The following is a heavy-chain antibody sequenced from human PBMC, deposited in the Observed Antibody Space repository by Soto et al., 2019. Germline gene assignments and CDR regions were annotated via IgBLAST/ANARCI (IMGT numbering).Heavy chain of an antibody. D-gene: IGHD3-10*01. J-gene: IGHJ4*02. CDR3: ARDGSSRPTEY. V-gene: IGHV3-66*01. CDR1: GFTVSSNY. CDR2: IYSGGSGST. Sequence: EVQLVESGGGLVQPGGSLRLSCAASGFTVSSNYMSWVRQAPGKGLEWVSVIYSGGSGSTYYADSVKGRFTISRDISKNTVYLQMNSLRAEDTAVDYCARDGSSRPTEYWGQGTLVTVSS.